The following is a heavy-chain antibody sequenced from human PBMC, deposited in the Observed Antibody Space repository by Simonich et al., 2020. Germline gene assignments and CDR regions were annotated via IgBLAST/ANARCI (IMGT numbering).Heavy chain of an antibody. J-gene: IGHJ4*02. V-gene: IGHV1-69*09. Sequence: QVQLVQSGAEVKKPGSSVKVSCKASVGTFSSYAISWVRQAPGQGLEWMGGNIPILGIANNAQKFQGRVTITADKSTSTAYMELSSLRSEDTAVYYCARTNTMRELDTMVRGVDYFDYWGQGTLVTVSS. CDR2: NIPILGIA. CDR3: ARTNTMRELDTMVRGVDYFDY. CDR1: VGTFSSYA. D-gene: IGHD3-10*01.